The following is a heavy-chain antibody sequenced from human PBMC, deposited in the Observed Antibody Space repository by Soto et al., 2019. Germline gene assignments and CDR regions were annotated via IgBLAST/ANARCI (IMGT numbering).Heavy chain of an antibody. CDR3: TRVDSRGHYFHYYYGMVD. CDR1: GFTFGDYA. V-gene: IGHV3-49*04. CDR2: IRSKAYGGTT. J-gene: IGHJ6*02. D-gene: IGHD3-22*01. Sequence: AGGSLRLSCTASGFTFGDYAMSWVRQAPGKGLEWVGFIRSKAYGGTTEYAASVKGRFTISRDDSKSIAYLQMNSLKTEDTAVYYCTRVDSRGHYFHYYYGMVDWCQGTTVTVSS.